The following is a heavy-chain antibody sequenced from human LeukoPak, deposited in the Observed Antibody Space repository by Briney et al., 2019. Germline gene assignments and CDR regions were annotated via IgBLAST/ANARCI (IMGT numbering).Heavy chain of an antibody. D-gene: IGHD6-13*01. CDR2: INPNSGGT. J-gene: IGHJ4*02. CDR1: GCTFTGYY. CDR3: ARRSSSWSTLFDY. V-gene: IGHV1-2*06. Sequence: GASVKVSCKASGCTFTGYYMHWVRQAPGQGLEWMGRINPNSGGTNYAQKFQGRVTMTRDTSISTAYMELSRLRSDDTAVYYCARRSSSWSTLFDYWGQGTLVTVSS.